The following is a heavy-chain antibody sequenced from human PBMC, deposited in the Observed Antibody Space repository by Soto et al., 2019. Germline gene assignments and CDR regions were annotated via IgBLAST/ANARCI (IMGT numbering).Heavy chain of an antibody. D-gene: IGHD2-2*02. CDR1: GFSLSTSGVG. Sequence: SGPTLVNPTQTLTLTCTFSGFSLSTSGVGVGWIRQPPGKALEWLAHIFSNDEKSYSTSLKSRLTISKDTSKSQVVLTMTNMGPVDTATYYCARTRTRLGYCSSTSCYIPSWFDPWGQGTLVTVSS. CDR3: ARTRTRLGYCSSTSCYIPSWFDP. V-gene: IGHV2-26*01. J-gene: IGHJ5*02. CDR2: IFSNDEK.